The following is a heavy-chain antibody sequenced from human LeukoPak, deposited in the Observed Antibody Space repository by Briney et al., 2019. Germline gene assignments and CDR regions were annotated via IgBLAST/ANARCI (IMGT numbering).Heavy chain of an antibody. D-gene: IGHD3-10*01. J-gene: IGHJ4*02. V-gene: IGHV1-18*01. CDR2: INAYNGDT. CDR3: ARGGQIELLWLGEFLPEDS. Sequence: ASVKVSCKASGYTFSSYGISWVRQAPGQGLEWMGWINAYNGDTIYAQNLQDRVTMTTDTPTSTAYMELRRLRSDDTAVYYCARGGQIELLWLGEFLPEDSWGQGTLVTVSS. CDR1: GYTFSSYG.